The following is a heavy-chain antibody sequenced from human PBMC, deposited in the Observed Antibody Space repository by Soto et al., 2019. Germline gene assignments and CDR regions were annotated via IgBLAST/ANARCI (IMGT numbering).Heavy chain of an antibody. J-gene: IGHJ6*02. CDR2: ISYDGSNK. CDR1: GFTFSSYA. D-gene: IGHD1-1*01. V-gene: IGHV3-30-3*01. Sequence: QVQLVESGGGVVQPGRSLRLSCAASGFTFSSYAMHWVRQAPGKGLEWVAVISYDGSNKYYADSVKGRFTISRDNSKNTLYLQMTSPRAEGTAVYYCARDRLRYNWNDFPYYYYGMDVWGQGTTVTVSS. CDR3: ARDRLRYNWNDFPYYYYGMDV.